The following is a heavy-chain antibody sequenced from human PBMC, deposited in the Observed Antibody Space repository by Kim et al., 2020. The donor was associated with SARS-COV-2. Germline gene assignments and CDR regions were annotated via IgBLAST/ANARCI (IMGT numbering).Heavy chain of an antibody. J-gene: IGHJ4*02. D-gene: IGHD3-22*01. CDR2: INHSGST. CDR3: ARGGGVGDSSGYYYGMPHDY. CDR1: GGSFSGYY. V-gene: IGHV4-34*01. Sequence: SETLSLTCAVYGGSFSGYYWSWIRQPPGKGLEWIGEINHSGSTNYNPSLKSRVTISVDTSKNQFSLKLSSVTAADTAVYYCARGGGVGDSSGYYYGMPHDYWGQGTLVTVSS.